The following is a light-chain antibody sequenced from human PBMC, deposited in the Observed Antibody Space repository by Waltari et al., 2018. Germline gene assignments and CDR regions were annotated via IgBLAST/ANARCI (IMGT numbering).Light chain of an antibody. V-gene: IGKV1-39*01. J-gene: IGKJ2*01. CDR1: QSITSH. CDR3: QQSYTTPYT. CDR2: TAS. Sequence: DLQMTQAPSSLSACVGDRVTITCRASQSITSHLNWYQQQPGKEPKLLIYTASSLQSGVPSRFSGSGSGTHFTLTISSLQPEDFATYFCQQSYTTPYTFGQGTNLEIK.